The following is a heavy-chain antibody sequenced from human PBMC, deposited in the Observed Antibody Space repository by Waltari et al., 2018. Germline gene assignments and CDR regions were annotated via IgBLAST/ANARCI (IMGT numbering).Heavy chain of an antibody. CDR1: GYSFSTYW. CDR3: ARRGPYSTDCFDN. D-gene: IGHD2-8*02. V-gene: IGHV5-51*01. J-gene: IGHJ4*02. CDR2: IYPSDSDV. Sequence: EVQLMQSGAEVKKPGESLKISCKGSGYSFSTYWIGWVRQMPGKGLEWMGLIYPSDSDVRYSPSFQGQVTISADKSIDTAYLQWSSLKASDTAMYYCARRGPYSTDCFDNWGQGTLVTVSS.